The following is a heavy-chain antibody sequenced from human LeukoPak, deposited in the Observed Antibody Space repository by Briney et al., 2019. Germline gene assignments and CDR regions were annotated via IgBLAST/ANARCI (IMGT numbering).Heavy chain of an antibody. J-gene: IGHJ3*02. CDR1: GFTFSDYY. V-gene: IGHV3-11*04. Sequence: NPGGSLRLSCAASGFTFSDYYVSWIRQAPGKGLEWVSYISSSGSTIYYADSVKGRFTISRDNAKNSLYLQMNSLRAEDTAVYYCARVTIVVVIGAFDIWGQGTMVTVSS. CDR3: ARVTIVVVIGAFDI. D-gene: IGHD3-22*01. CDR2: ISSSGSTI.